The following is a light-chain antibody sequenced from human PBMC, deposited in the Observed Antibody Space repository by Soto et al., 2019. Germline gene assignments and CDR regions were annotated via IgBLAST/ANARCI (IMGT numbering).Light chain of an antibody. Sequence: EIVLTQSPGTLSLSPGERATLSCRASQSVSRSYLAWYQQKPGQAPRLLIYSASNRATGIPDRFSGSGSGTDFILTICRLEPVDLGVYYCQQGLTLGGGPKVEIK. CDR3: QQGLT. J-gene: IGKJ4*01. V-gene: IGKV3-20*01. CDR1: QSVSRSY. CDR2: SAS.